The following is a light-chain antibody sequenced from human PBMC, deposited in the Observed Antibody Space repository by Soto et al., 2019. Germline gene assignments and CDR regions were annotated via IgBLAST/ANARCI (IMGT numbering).Light chain of an antibody. J-gene: IGKJ3*01. V-gene: IGKV1-39*01. Sequence: DIQMTQSPSSLSASVGDRVTITCRASHTISSYLTWYQHKPVKVPELLIVAASSLQTGVPSRFGASGSGTDFPLTISSLQPGDFATYYCHQTYSSPFTFGPGTKVDS. CDR3: HQTYSSPFT. CDR2: AAS. CDR1: HTISSY.